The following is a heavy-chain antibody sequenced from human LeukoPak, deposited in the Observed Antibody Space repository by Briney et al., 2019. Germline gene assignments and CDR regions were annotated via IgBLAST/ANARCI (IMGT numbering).Heavy chain of an antibody. CDR3: ARGRMGGYFDY. CDR1: GFTVSSNY. Sequence: GGSLRLSCAPSGFTVSSNYMSWVRQVPGKGLEWVSVIYSGGSTYYADSVKGRFTISRDNSKNTLYLQMNSLRAEDTAVYYCARGRMGGYFDYWGQGTLVTVSS. CDR2: IYSGGST. V-gene: IGHV3-53*01. D-gene: IGHD3-16*01. J-gene: IGHJ4*02.